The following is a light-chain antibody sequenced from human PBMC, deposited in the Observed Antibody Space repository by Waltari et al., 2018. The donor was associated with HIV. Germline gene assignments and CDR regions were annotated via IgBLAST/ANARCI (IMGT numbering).Light chain of an antibody. Sequence: QSVLTQPPSASGAPGQSVIISCSGSSSNIGSKTVNWYRQLPGTAPQLLIYSNNQRPYGVPDRFAGAKSGTSASLAISGLQSGDEADYDCAAWEDSLNGPNYVFGSGTTVTVL. CDR1: SSNIGSKT. J-gene: IGLJ1*01. CDR3: AAWEDSLNGPNYV. V-gene: IGLV1-44*01. CDR2: SNN.